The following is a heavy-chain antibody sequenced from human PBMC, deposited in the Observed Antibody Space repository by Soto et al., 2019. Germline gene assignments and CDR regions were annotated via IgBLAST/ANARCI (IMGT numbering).Heavy chain of an antibody. Sequence: PSETLSLTCTVSGDSFGSGSYYWCWLRQHPGKGLEWIGYIYTSRTTYYNPSLRSRVTISGDTSKNQFSLKLNSVTAADTAVYYFARCHTSDYLIAFWGQGTLVIVSS. CDR3: ARCHTSDYLIAF. D-gene: IGHD2-21*01. V-gene: IGHV4-31*03. CDR2: IYTSRTT. CDR1: GDSFGSGSYY. J-gene: IGHJ1*01.